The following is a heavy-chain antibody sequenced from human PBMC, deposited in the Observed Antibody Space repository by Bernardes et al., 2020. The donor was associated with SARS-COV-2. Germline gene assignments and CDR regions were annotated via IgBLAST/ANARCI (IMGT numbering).Heavy chain of an antibody. Sequence: GSSLKLFCVASGFTFSNDWMHWVRQAPGKGLVWVSRIDSDGGDITYADSVKGRFTISRDNARNTVYLQMDSLRAEDTAVYFCARVGPYDRSGYYAYFQNWGQGTLVTVSS. V-gene: IGHV3-74*03. CDR2: IDSDGGDI. D-gene: IGHD3-22*01. CDR3: ARVGPYDRSGYYAYFQN. CDR1: GFTFSNDW. J-gene: IGHJ1*01.